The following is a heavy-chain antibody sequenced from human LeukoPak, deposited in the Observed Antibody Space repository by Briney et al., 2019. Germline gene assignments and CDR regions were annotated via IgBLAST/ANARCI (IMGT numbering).Heavy chain of an antibody. CDR1: GFTFSSYS. J-gene: IGHJ4*02. Sequence: PGGSLRLSCAASGFTFSSYSMNWVRQAPGKGLEWVSSISSSSSYIYYADSVKGRFTISRDNAKNSLYLQMNSLRAEDTAVYYCAREGSGYSYGLAYYFDYWGQGTLVTVSS. CDR2: ISSSSSYI. V-gene: IGHV3-21*01. D-gene: IGHD5-18*01. CDR3: AREGSGYSYGLAYYFDY.